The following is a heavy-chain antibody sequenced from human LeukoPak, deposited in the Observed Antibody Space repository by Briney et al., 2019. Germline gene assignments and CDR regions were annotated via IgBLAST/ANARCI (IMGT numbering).Heavy chain of an antibody. V-gene: IGHV3-23*01. J-gene: IGHJ4*02. CDR1: GFTFSNYA. Sequence: GGSLRLSCAASGFTFSNYAMSWVRQAPGKGLEWVSAISGSGGSTYYADSVKGRFTISRDNSKNTLYLQMNSLRAEDTAVYYCARDKFYDYVWGSYLDYWGQGTLVTVSS. D-gene: IGHD3-16*02. CDR3: ARDKFYDYVWGSYLDY. CDR2: ISGSGGST.